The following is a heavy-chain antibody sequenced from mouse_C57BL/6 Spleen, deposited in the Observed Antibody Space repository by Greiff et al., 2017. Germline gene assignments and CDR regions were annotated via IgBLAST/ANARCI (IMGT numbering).Heavy chain of an antibody. V-gene: IGHV2-5*01. CDR2: LWRGGST. CDR3: AKGWDNRYYAMDY. CDR1: GFSLTSYG. D-gene: IGHD4-1*01. Sequence: VQLQQSGPGLVQPSQSLSITCTVSGFSLTSYGVHWVRQSPGKGLEWLGVLWRGGSTDYNAAFMSRLSITKDNSKSQVFFKMNSLQADDTAIYYCAKGWDNRYYAMDYWGQGTSVTVSS. J-gene: IGHJ4*01.